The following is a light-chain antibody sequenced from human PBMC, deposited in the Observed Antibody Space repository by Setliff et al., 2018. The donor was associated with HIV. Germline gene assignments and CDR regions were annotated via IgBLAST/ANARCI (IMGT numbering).Light chain of an antibody. CDR3: CSYAGSSTIV. Sequence: QSVLTQPASVSGSPGQSITISCTGTSSDVGSYNLVSWYQQHPGKAPKLMIYEGSKWPSGVSNRFSGSKSGNTASLTISGLQAEDEADYYCCSYAGSSTIVFGSGTKVTVL. V-gene: IGLV2-23*01. J-gene: IGLJ1*01. CDR1: SSDVGSYNL. CDR2: EGS.